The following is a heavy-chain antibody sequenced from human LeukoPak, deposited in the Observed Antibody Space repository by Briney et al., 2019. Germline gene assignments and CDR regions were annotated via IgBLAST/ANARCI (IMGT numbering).Heavy chain of an antibody. CDR2: INRDGTIT. V-gene: IGHV3-74*01. Sequence: GGALRLSCVASGFTFSTYWMHWVRQAPGRGLVWVSRINRDGTITTYADSVKGRFTTSRDNAKNTLYLQMNSLRVEDTAVYYCARESSSSLDYWGQGTLVTVSS. CDR3: ARESSSSLDY. CDR1: GFTFSTYW. D-gene: IGHD6-13*01. J-gene: IGHJ4*02.